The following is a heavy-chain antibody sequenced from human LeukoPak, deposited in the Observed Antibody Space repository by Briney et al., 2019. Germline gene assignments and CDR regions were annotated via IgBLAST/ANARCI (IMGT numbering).Heavy chain of an antibody. CDR1: GFTFSNYW. D-gene: IGHD3-10*01. V-gene: IGHV3-7*01. J-gene: IGHJ4*02. CDR2: IKEDGTEK. Sequence: PGGSLRLSCAASGFTFSNYWMGWVRQPPGKGLQWVANIKEDGTEKYYVDSVKGRFTISRDNAKNSVYLQMSSLRVEDTAVYYCARRPFGADYWGQGTLVTVSS. CDR3: ARRPFGADY.